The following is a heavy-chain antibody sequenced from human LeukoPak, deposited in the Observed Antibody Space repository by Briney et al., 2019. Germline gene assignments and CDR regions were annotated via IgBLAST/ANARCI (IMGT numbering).Heavy chain of an antibody. CDR2: IYYSGST. D-gene: IGHD4-4*01. CDR1: GGSISSYY. V-gene: IGHV4-59*01. J-gene: IGHJ4*02. Sequence: SETLSLTCTVSGGSISSYYWSWIRQPPGKGLEWIGYIYYSGSTSYNPSLKSRVTISVDTSKNQFSLKLSSVTAADTAVYYCARVGRDYSNYLDYWGQGTLVTVSS. CDR3: ARVGRDYSNYLDY.